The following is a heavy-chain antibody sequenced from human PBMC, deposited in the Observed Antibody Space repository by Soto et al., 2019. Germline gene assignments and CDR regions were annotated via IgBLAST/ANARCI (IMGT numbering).Heavy chain of an antibody. CDR2: ISGSGGST. V-gene: IGHV3-23*01. CDR3: AEVWDVWQQQSLSRSHEYGMDV. D-gene: IGHD6-13*01. CDR1: GFTFSSYA. Sequence: GGSLRLSCAASGFTFSSYAMSWVRQAPGKGLEWVSAISGSGGSTYYADSVKGRFTISRDNSKNTLYLQMNSLRAEDTAVYYWAEVWDVWQQQSLSRSHEYGMDVWGQGTTVTVSS. J-gene: IGHJ6*02.